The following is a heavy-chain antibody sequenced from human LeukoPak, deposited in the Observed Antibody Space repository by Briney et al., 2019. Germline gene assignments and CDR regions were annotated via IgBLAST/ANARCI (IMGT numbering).Heavy chain of an antibody. V-gene: IGHV4-59*08. D-gene: IGHD1-26*01. CDR1: GGSISTYF. J-gene: IGHJ4*02. CDR2: IYFSGST. Sequence: SETLSLTCTVSGGSISTYFWSWIRQPPGKGLEWVGHIYFSGSTNYNPSLKSRVTISVDTSKNQFSLKLSSVTAADTAVYYCARHKSSGTYPLDYWGQGSLVTVSS. CDR3: ARHKSSGTYPLDY.